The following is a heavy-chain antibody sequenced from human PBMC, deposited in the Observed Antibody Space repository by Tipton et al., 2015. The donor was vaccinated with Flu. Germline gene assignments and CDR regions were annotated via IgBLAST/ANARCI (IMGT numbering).Heavy chain of an antibody. J-gene: IGHJ5*02. V-gene: IGHV4-34*01. CDR3: ARDRVGDYSGFDP. CDR2: INHSGST. D-gene: IGHD4-17*01. Sequence: TLSLTCAVYGGSFSGYYWSWIRQPPGKGLEWIGEINHSGSTYYSPSLKSRVTISVDTSKNQFSLKLSSVTAADTAVYYCARDRVGDYSGFDPWGQGTLVTVSS. CDR1: GGSFSGYY.